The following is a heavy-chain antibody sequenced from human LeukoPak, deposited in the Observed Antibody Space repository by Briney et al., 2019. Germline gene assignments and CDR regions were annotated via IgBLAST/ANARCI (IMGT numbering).Heavy chain of an antibody. CDR1: GGSISSGGYY. V-gene: IGHV4-31*03. D-gene: IGHD2-15*01. CDR2: IYYSGST. J-gene: IGHJ6*02. Sequence: PSETLSLTCTVSGGSISSGGYYWSWIRQHPGKGLEWIGYIYYSGSTYYNPSLQSRVTISVDTSKNQFSLKLSSVTAADTAVYYCSCYSPLYGMDVWGQGTTVTVSS. CDR3: SCYSPLYGMDV.